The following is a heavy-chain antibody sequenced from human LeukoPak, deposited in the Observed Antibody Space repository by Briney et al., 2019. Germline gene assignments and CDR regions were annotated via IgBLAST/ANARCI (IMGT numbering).Heavy chain of an antibody. V-gene: IGHV1-8*01. J-gene: IGHJ6*02. Sequence: ASVKVSCKASGYTFTSYDINWVRQATGQGLEWMGWMNPNSGNTGYAQKFQGRVTMTRNTSISTAYMELSSLRSEDTAVYYCARGYHYYDFWSGYYGYYYYGMDVWGQGTTVTVSS. CDR2: MNPNSGNT. CDR3: ARGYHYYDFWSGYYGYYYYGMDV. CDR1: GYTFTSYD. D-gene: IGHD3-3*01.